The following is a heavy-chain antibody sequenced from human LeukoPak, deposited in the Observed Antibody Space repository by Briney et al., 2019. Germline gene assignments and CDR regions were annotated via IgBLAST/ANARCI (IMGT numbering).Heavy chain of an antibody. CDR2: ISSSSSTI. Sequence: GGSLRLSFAASGFTFTNFAMNWVRQAPGKGLEWVSYISSSSSTIYYADSVKGRFTISRDNAKNSLYLQMNSLRAEDTAVYYCARDRGGSYSDYWGQGTLVTVSS. CDR3: ARDRGGSYSDY. CDR1: GFTFTNFA. V-gene: IGHV3-48*04. D-gene: IGHD1-26*01. J-gene: IGHJ4*02.